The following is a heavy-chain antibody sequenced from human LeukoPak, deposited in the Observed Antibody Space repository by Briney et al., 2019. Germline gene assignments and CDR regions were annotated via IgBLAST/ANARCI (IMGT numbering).Heavy chain of an antibody. CDR2: MSSTGNTI. CDR3: ARSSDYFTYFGV. CDR1: GFTVSDYY. D-gene: IGHD2/OR15-2a*01. J-gene: IGHJ2*01. Sequence: GGSLRLSCAASGFTVSDYYMTWIGQAPGKGLEWVSYMSSTGNTIYYADSVRGRFTVSRDNAKNSLFLQMDSLRAEDTAVYYCARSSDYFTYFGVWGRGSLVTVSS. V-gene: IGHV3-11*04.